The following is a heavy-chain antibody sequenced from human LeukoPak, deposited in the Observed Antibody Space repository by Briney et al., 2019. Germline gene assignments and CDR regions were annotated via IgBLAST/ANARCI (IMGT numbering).Heavy chain of an antibody. J-gene: IGHJ4*02. CDR2: ISGSGIST. Sequence: GGSLRLSCAASGFTFSSYAMSWIRQAPGKGLEWVSAISGSGISTYYADSVKGRFTISKDISKNTLYLQMNSLRAEDTAVYYCAKEGNYYDSSGYYRSYYFDYWGQGTLVTVSS. CDR3: AKEGNYYDSSGYYRSYYFDY. V-gene: IGHV3-23*01. D-gene: IGHD3-22*01. CDR1: GFTFSSYA.